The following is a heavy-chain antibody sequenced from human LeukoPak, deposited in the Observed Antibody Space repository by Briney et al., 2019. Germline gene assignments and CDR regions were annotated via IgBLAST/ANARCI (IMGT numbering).Heavy chain of an antibody. CDR3: ARYSSGYQYYFDY. V-gene: IGHV3-7*01. D-gene: IGHD3-22*01. CDR1: GFTFSSYW. Sequence: GGSLRLSCAASGFTFSSYWMSWVRQAPGKGLEWVANIKQDGSEKYYVDSVKGRFTISRDNAKNSLYLQMNSLRAEDTAVYYCARYSSGYQYYFDYWGQGTLVTVSS. J-gene: IGHJ4*02. CDR2: IKQDGSEK.